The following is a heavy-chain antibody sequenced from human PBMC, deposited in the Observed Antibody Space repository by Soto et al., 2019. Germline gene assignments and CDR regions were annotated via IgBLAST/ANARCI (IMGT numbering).Heavy chain of an antibody. D-gene: IGHD6-19*01. V-gene: IGHV1-2*04. J-gene: IGHJ4*02. CDR1: GYTFTGYY. Sequence: GASVKVSCKASGYTFTGYYMHWVRQAPGQGLEWMGWINPNSGGTNYAQKFQGWVTMTRDTSISTAYMELSRLRSDDTAVYYCARDRDGSGWYYFDYWGQGTLVTVSS. CDR3: ARDRDGSGWYYFDY. CDR2: INPNSGGT.